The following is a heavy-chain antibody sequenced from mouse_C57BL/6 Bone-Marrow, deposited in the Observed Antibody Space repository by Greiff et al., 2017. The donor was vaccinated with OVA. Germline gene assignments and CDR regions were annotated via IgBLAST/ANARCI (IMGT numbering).Heavy chain of an antibody. D-gene: IGHD1-2*01. CDR1: GYTFTSYW. J-gene: IGHJ2*01. CDR2: IDPSDSYT. Sequence: VKLQQPGAELVMPGASVKLSCKASGYTFTSYWMHWVKQRPGQGLEWIGEIDPSDSYTNYNQKFKGKSTLTVDKSSSTAYMQLSSLTSEDSAVYYCARTPRLGSFDYWGQGTTLTVSS. V-gene: IGHV1-69*01. CDR3: ARTPRLGSFDY.